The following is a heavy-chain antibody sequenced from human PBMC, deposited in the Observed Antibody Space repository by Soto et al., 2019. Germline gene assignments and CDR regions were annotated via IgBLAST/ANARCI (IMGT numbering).Heavy chain of an antibody. V-gene: IGHV4-34*01. CDR3: ASMWSGYNSH. CDR2: INHSGST. D-gene: IGHD6-25*01. CDR1: GGSFSGYY. Sequence: PSETLSLTCAVYGGSFSGYYWSWIRQPPGKGLEWIGEINHSGSTNYNPSLKSRVTISVDTYKNQFSLILSSVTAADTAVYYCASMWSGYNSHWGQGNLVTVSS. J-gene: IGHJ4*02.